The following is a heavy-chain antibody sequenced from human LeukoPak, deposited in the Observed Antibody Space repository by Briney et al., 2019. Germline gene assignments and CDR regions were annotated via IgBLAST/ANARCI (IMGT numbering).Heavy chain of an antibody. J-gene: IGHJ4*02. V-gene: IGHV3-9*01. CDR3: AKEGRFGEFLGYYFDY. D-gene: IGHD3-10*01. Sequence: GRSLRLSCAPSRFTFDDYVMHWVRHAPGKGREWVSGISWNSGSIGYAHSVKARFTISRDNAKNSLYLQMNSLRAEDTALYYCAKEGRFGEFLGYYFDYWGQGTLVTVS. CDR1: RFTFDDYV. CDR2: ISWNSGSI.